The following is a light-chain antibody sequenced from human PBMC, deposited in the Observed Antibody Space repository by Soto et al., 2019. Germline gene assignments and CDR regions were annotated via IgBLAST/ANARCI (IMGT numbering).Light chain of an antibody. Sequence: QSALTQPASESGSPGQSITISCTGTSSDVGSYNLVSWYQQHPGKAPKLMIYEVSKRPSGVSNRFSGSKSGNTASLTISGLQAEDEADYYCCSYAGSRVVFGGGTKVTVL. J-gene: IGLJ2*01. V-gene: IGLV2-23*02. CDR2: EVS. CDR1: SSDVGSYNL. CDR3: CSYAGSRVV.